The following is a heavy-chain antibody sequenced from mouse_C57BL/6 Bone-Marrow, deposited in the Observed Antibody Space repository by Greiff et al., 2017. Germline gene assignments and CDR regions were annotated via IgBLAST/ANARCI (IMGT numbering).Heavy chain of an antibody. CDR2: IDPENGDT. CDR1: GFNIKDDY. CDR3: MVYDVPYYFDY. D-gene: IGHD2-3*01. Sequence: VQLQQSGAELVRPGASVKLSCTASGFNIKDDYMHWVKQRPEQGLEWIGWIDPENGDTEYASKFQGKATITADTSSHTAYLQLCSLTSEDTAVXYCMVYDVPYYFDYWGQGTTLTVSS. J-gene: IGHJ2*01. V-gene: IGHV14-4*01.